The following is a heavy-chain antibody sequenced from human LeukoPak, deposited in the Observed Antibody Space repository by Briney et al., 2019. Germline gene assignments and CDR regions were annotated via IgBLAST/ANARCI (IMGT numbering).Heavy chain of an antibody. CDR3: ARVKRASSSWLPFFDY. V-gene: IGHV4-38-2*02. CDR2: IYHSGST. D-gene: IGHD6-13*01. CDR1: GYSISSGYY. J-gene: IGHJ4*02. Sequence: PSETLSLTCTVSGYSISSGYYWGWIRQPPGKGLEWIGSIYHSGSTYYNPSLKSRVTISVDTSKNQFSLKLSSVTAADTAVYYCARVKRASSSWLPFFDYWGQGTLVTVSS.